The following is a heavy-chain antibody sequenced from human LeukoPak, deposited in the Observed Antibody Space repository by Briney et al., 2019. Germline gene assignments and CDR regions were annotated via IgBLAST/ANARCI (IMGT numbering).Heavy chain of an antibody. Sequence: GASVKVSYKASGDTFSSYAFTWVRQAPGQGLEWMGVIIPIFGTANYAQKFQGRVTITTDESTSTAYMELSSLRSEDTAVYYCAREIPYPDCSSSGCYGPWDYWGQGALVTVSS. CDR3: AREIPYPDCSSSGCYGPWDY. CDR1: GDTFSSYA. CDR2: IIPIFGTA. D-gene: IGHD2-2*01. V-gene: IGHV1-69*05. J-gene: IGHJ4*02.